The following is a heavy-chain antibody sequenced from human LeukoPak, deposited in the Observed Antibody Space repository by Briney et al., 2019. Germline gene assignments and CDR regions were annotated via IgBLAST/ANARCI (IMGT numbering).Heavy chain of an antibody. CDR1: GYSFTGHY. Sequence: ASVKVSCKASGYSFTGHYMHWVRQAPGQGLEWMGWINPNSGDTKYSQKFQGRVTMTRDTSIRTAYMELTRLRSDDTAVYYCATQRGSYLWGTDFDYWGQGTLVTVSS. J-gene: IGHJ4*02. CDR3: ATQRGSYLWGTDFDY. D-gene: IGHD3-16*01. CDR2: INPNSGDT. V-gene: IGHV1-2*02.